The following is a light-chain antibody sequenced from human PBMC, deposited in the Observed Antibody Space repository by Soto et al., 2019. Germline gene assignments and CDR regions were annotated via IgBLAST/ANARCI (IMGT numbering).Light chain of an antibody. V-gene: IGKV4-1*01. J-gene: IGKJ4*01. Sequence: DIVMTQSPDSLAVSLGERATINCKSSQSVLYRSNNKNYLAWYQQQPGQPPKLLIYWASTRQSGVPDRFSGSGYVTDFTLAISSLQAEDGAVYYCRPCYSIPPCFGGGTKVESK. CDR1: QSVLYRSNNKNY. CDR2: WAS. CDR3: RPCYSIPPC.